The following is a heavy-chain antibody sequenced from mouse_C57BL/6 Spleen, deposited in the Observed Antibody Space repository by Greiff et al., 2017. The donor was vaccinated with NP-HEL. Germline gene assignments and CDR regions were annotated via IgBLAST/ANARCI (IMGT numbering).Heavy chain of an antibody. CDR1: GYTFTSYG. CDR3: ARGGIYSNPFAY. Sequence: QVQLKQSGAELARPGASVKLSCKASGYTFTSYGISWVKQRTGQGLEWIGEIYPRSGNTYYNEKFKGKATLTADKSSSTAYMELRSLTSEDSAVYFGARGGIYSNPFAYWGQGTLVTVSA. J-gene: IGHJ3*01. CDR2: IYPRSGNT. V-gene: IGHV1-81*01. D-gene: IGHD2-5*01.